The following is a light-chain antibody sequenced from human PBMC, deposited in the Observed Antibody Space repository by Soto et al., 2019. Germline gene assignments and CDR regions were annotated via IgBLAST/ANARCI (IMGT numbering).Light chain of an antibody. CDR3: QQYKNWPRT. CDR2: GAS. Sequence: IVLTQFPATLSVSPLEGVTLCCRASESVGINLAWYQQKPGQPPRLLIYGASTRATDMPGTFSGRGSGTEFTLTISSLQSEDFAVYYCQQYKNWPRTFGQGTKVDIK. CDR1: ESVGIN. V-gene: IGKV3-15*01. J-gene: IGKJ1*01.